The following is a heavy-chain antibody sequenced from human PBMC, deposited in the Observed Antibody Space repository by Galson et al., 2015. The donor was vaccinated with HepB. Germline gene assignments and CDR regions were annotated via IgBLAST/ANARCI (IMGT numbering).Heavy chain of an antibody. CDR3: ARDNRLLRIAGDY. Sequence: SLRLSCAASGFTFSSYAMHWVRQAPGKGLEWVAVISYDGSNKYYADSVKGRFTISRDNSKNTLYLQMNSLRAEDTAVYYCARDNRLLRIAGDYWGQGTLVTVSS. D-gene: IGHD6-13*01. CDR1: GFTFSSYA. CDR2: ISYDGSNK. J-gene: IGHJ4*02. V-gene: IGHV3-30*04.